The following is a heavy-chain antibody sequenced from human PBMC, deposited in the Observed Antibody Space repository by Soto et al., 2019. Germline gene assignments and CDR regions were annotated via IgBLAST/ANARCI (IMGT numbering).Heavy chain of an antibody. CDR1: GGSISSGNYY. Sequence: ASETLSLTCTVSGGSISSGNYYWSWIRQPPGKGLEWIGFISYSGSTYYNASLKSRVTISVDTSKNQFSLNLNSVTAADTAVYYCARAPRGNYGYPSYFDYWGQGTLVTVSS. CDR2: ISYSGST. V-gene: IGHV4-30-4*01. D-gene: IGHD3-10*01. J-gene: IGHJ4*02. CDR3: ARAPRGNYGYPSYFDY.